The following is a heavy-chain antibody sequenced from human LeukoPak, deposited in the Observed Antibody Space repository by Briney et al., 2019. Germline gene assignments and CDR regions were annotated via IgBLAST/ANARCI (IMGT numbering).Heavy chain of an antibody. CDR2: FYYSGTT. CDR3: ARERGLGGVLSDY. D-gene: IGHD3-16*01. Sequence: SETLSLTCTVSGGSIRSRSYYWGWIRQPPGKGLEWIGSFYYSGTTYYNPSLKSRVIITVDTSKNQFSLKLSSVTAADTAVYYCARERGLGGVLSDYWGQGTLVTVSS. J-gene: IGHJ4*02. V-gene: IGHV4-39*07. CDR1: GGSIRSRSYY.